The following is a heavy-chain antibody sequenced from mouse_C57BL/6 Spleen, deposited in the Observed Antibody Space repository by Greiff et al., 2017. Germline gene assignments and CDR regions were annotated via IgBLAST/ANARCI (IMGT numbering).Heavy chain of an antibody. CDR1: GYSFTSYY. CDR3: AQATFAMDY. V-gene: IGHV1-66*01. Sequence: VKLVESGPELVKPGASVKISCKASGYSFTSYYIHWVKQRPGQGLEWIGWIYPGSGNTKYNEKFKGKATLTADTSSSTAYMQLSSLTSEDSAVYYCAQATFAMDYWGQGTSVTVSS. J-gene: IGHJ4*01. CDR2: IYPGSGNT. D-gene: IGHD3-2*02.